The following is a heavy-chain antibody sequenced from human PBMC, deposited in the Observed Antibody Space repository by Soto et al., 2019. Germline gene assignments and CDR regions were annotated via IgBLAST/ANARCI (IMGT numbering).Heavy chain of an antibody. V-gene: IGHV4-31*03. J-gene: IGHJ6*02. D-gene: IGHD5-18*01. CDR2: IYYSGST. Sequence: SETLSLTCTVSGGSISSGGYYWSWIRQHPGKGLEWIGYIYYSGSTYYNPSLKSRVTISVDTSKNQFSLKLSSVTAADTAVYYCARDTPYVDTAMVKGPYYYYGMDVWGQGTTVTISS. CDR1: GGSISSGGYY. CDR3: ARDTPYVDTAMVKGPYYYYGMDV.